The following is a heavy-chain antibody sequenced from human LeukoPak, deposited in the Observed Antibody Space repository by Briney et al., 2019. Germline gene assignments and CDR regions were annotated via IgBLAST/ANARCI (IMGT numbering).Heavy chain of an antibody. J-gene: IGHJ3*02. CDR1: GGSISSYY. CDR2: IYYSGST. V-gene: IGHV4-59*08. CDR3: ARQRAEDYYDSSGWRPPPLAFDI. D-gene: IGHD3-22*01. Sequence: SETLSLTCTVSGGSISSYYWSWIRQPPGKGLEWIGYIYYSGSTNYNPSLKSRVTISVDTSKNQFSLKLSSVTAADTAVYYCARQRAEDYYDSSGWRPPPLAFDIWGQGTMVTVSS.